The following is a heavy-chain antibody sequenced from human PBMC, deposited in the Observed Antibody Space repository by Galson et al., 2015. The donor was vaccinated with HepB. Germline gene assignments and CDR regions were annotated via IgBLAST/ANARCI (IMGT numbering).Heavy chain of an antibody. Sequence: SVKVSCKASEYSFTDYYTHWARQAPGQGLEWMGWINPNGGGTTYAQNFQGRVTMTRDTSINTAYMELSRLRSDDTAVYYCARDQFPITFGGIIVNVAYDIWGQGTMVTVSS. CDR3: ARDQFPITFGGIIVNVAYDI. D-gene: IGHD3-16*02. CDR1: EYSFTDYY. J-gene: IGHJ3*02. V-gene: IGHV1-2*02. CDR2: INPNGGGT.